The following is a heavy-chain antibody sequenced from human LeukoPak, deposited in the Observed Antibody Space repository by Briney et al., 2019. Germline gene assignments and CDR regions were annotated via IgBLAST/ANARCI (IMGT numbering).Heavy chain of an antibody. J-gene: IGHJ4*02. V-gene: IGHV1-18*01. CDR3: ARGRSKNYSLTWGSNY. D-gene: IGHD2-15*01. Sequence: GASVKVSCKASGYTFTTYEISWVRQAPGQGLEWLGWISAYNGKTNYAQNFQGRVTMTTDTSTSTAYVELRSLRSDDTAVYYCARGRSKNYSLTWGSNYWGQGTLVTVPS. CDR1: GYTFTTYE. CDR2: ISAYNGKT.